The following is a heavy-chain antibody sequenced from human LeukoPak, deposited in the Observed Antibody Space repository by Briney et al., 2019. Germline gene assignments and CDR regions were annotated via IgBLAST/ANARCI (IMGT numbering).Heavy chain of an antibody. J-gene: IGHJ4*02. CDR1: GGSISSGSYY. Sequence: SETLSLTCTVSGGSISSGSYYWGWIRLPPGKGLEWIGSIYYSGSTYYNPSLKSRVTISVDTSKNQFSLKLSSVTAADTAVYYCGRYTSSWEAVFDYWGQGTLVTVSS. D-gene: IGHD6-13*01. CDR2: IYYSGST. V-gene: IGHV4-39*01. CDR3: GRYTSSWEAVFDY.